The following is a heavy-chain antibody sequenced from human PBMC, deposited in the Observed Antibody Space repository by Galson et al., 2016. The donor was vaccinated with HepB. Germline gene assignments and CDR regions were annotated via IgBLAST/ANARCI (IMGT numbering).Heavy chain of an antibody. D-gene: IGHD3-10*01. CDR1: GFTFSTYG. CDR3: AKDDYYGSGPYFDY. Sequence: SLRLSCAASGFTFSTYGMHWVRQAPGKGLEWVALISYDGSKKYYADSVKGRFTISRDNSKNTLYLQMNSLGGDDTAVYYCAKDDYYGSGPYFDYWGRGTPVIVS. V-gene: IGHV3-30*18. CDR2: ISYDGSKK. J-gene: IGHJ2*01.